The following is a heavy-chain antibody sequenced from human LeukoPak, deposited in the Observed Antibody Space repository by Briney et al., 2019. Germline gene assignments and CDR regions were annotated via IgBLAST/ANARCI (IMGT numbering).Heavy chain of an antibody. CDR3: ARNDYYYDSSGLDY. D-gene: IGHD3-22*01. CDR1: GGTFSSYA. Sequence: ASVKVSCKASGGTFSSYAISWVRQAPGQGLEWMGRIIPIFGIANYAQKFQGRVTITADKSTSTAYMELSSLRSEDTAVYYCARNDYYYDSSGLDYWGQGTLVTVSS. CDR2: IIPIFGIA. V-gene: IGHV1-69*04. J-gene: IGHJ4*02.